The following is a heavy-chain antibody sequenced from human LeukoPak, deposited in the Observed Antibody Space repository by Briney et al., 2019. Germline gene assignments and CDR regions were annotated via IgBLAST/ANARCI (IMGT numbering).Heavy chain of an antibody. CDR2: INSDGSST. D-gene: IGHD6-13*01. CDR1: GFTFSSYG. CDR3: AREGSSWYYYYMDV. V-gene: IGHV3-74*01. J-gene: IGHJ6*03. Sequence: PGGSLRLSCAASGFTFSSYGMHSVRQAPGKGLVWVSRINSDGSSTSYADSVKGRFTISRDNAKNTLYLQMNSLRAEDTAVYYCAREGSSWYYYYMDVWGKGTTVTISS.